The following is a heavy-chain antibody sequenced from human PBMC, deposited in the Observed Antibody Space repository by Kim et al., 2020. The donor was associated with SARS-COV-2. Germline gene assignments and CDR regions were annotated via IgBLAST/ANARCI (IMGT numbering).Heavy chain of an antibody. CDR3: ARPRIAANWFDP. CDR1: GYTFTSYA. D-gene: IGHD6-25*01. J-gene: IGHJ5*02. CDR2: INAGNGNT. V-gene: IGHV1-3*01. Sequence: ASVKVSCKASGYTFTSYAMHWVRQAPGQRLEWMGWINAGNGNTKYSQKFQGRVTITRDTSASTAYMELSSLRSEDTAVYYCARPRIAANWFDPWGQGTLVTVSS.